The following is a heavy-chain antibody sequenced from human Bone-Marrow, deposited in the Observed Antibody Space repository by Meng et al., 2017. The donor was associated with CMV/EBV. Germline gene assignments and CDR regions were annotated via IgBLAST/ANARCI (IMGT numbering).Heavy chain of an antibody. CDR3: ATSAGDSPGFDY. V-gene: IGHV3-48*04. CDR2: ISSSSSTI. CDR1: GYTFSSYS. D-gene: IGHD2-21*02. Sequence: SCKASGYTFSSYSMNWVRQAPGKGLEWVSYISSSSSTIYYADSVKGRFTISRDNAKNSLYLQMNSLRAEDTAVYYCATSAGDSPGFDYWGQGNLVTVSS. J-gene: IGHJ4*02.